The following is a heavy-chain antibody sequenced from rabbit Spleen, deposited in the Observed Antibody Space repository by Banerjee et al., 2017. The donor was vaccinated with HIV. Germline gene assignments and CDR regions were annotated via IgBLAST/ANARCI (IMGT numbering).Heavy chain of an antibody. D-gene: IGHD2-1*01. Sequence: QSLEESGGGLVQPEGSVTLTCTASGFSFSNSYYMCWVRQAPGKGLEWIGCICLGSGDSTYYANWAKDRLTISKASSTTVTLQMTSLTVADTATYFCARGSATMTMVITGFYLSLWGPGTLVTVS. J-gene: IGHJ4*01. V-gene: IGHV1S40*01. CDR3: ARGSATMTMVITGFYLSL. CDR2: ICLGSGDST. CDR1: GFSFSNSYY.